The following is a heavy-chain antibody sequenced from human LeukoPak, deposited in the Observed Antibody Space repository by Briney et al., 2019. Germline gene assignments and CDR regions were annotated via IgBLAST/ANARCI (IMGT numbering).Heavy chain of an antibody. D-gene: IGHD2-2*01. V-gene: IGHV4-30-2*01. Sequence: SETLSLTCTVSGGSISSGGYYWSWIRQPPGKGLEWIGYIYQSGSTYYNPSLKSRVTISVDTSKNQFSLKLSSVTAADTAVYYCARGMRCSSTSCYVLTYGMDVWGQGTTVTVSS. J-gene: IGHJ6*02. CDR1: GGSISSGGYY. CDR2: IYQSGST. CDR3: ARGMRCSSTSCYVLTYGMDV.